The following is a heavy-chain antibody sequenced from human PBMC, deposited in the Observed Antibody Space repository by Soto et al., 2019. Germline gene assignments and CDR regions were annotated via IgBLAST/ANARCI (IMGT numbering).Heavy chain of an antibody. Sequence: ASVKVSCKASGGTFSSYAISWVRQAPGQGLEWMGGIIPIFGTANYAQKFQGRVTMTRDTSISTAYMELSRLRSDDTAVYYCARAGSSSFYYYYGMDVWGQGTTVTVSS. V-gene: IGHV1-69*05. CDR3: ARAGSSSFYYYYGMDV. J-gene: IGHJ6*02. CDR2: IIPIFGTA. CDR1: GGTFSSYA. D-gene: IGHD6-13*01.